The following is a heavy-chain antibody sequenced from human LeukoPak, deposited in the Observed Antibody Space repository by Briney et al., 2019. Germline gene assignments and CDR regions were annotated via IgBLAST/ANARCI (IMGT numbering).Heavy chain of an antibody. CDR1: GLTFGDYA. CDR3: TKGAYGYLDY. CDR2: IRSKAYRGTT. V-gene: IGHV3-49*03. J-gene: IGHJ4*02. Sequence: GGSLRLSCTSSGLTFGDYAMSWFRQAPGKGLEWIGFIRSKAYRGTTEYAASVKGRFAISRDDSKSIAYLQMNSLKTEDTAVYYCTKGAYGYLDYWGQGTLVTVSS. D-gene: IGHD4-17*01.